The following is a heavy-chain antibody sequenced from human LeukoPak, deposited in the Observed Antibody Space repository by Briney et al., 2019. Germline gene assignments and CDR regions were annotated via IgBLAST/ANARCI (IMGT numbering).Heavy chain of an antibody. J-gene: IGHJ4*02. CDR2: IWSDGVNK. CDR3: ARDANYYFDY. D-gene: IGHD1-7*01. Sequence: GGSLRLSCAASGFTLSSYGMHWVRQALGKGLEWVAIIWSDGVNKYYGDSVKGRFTISRDTSKNTLYLQMNSLRAEDTAVYYCARDANYYFDYWGQGTLVTVSS. CDR1: GFTLSSYG. V-gene: IGHV3-33*01.